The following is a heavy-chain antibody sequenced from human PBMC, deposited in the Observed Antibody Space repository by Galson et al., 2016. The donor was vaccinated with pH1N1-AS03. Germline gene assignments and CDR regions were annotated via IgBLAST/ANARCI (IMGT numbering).Heavy chain of an antibody. V-gene: IGHV4-4*02. CDR1: GDSVSGGHW. D-gene: IGHD2/OR15-2a*01. CDR2: IYLRGST. J-gene: IGHJ6*02. CDR3: ARVLTPGYFHTMDV. Sequence: SETLSLTCAVSGDSVSGGHWWTWVRQSPGKGLEWIGYIYLRGSTDYNPSLADRVIISADRSTNDFPLTLSSMTAADTAVYYCARVLTPGYFHTMDVWGRGTTVTVSS.